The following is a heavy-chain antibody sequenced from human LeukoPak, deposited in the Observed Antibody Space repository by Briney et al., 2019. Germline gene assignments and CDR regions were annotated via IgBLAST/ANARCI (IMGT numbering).Heavy chain of an antibody. CDR3: AKDFIGGANYFDY. CDR1: GFPFSGFV. D-gene: IGHD1-26*01. CDR2: IDTSGGTT. V-gene: IGHV3-23*01. J-gene: IGHJ4*02. Sequence: PGGSLRLSCAASGFPFSGFVMACVPQAPGKGLEWVSVIDTSGGTTYYADFVKGRFTISRDNSKSTLYLQMNSLRAEDTAVYYCAKDFIGGANYFDYWGQETLVTVSS.